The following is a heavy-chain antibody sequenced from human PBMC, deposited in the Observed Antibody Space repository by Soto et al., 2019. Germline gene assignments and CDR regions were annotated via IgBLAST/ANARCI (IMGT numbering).Heavy chain of an antibody. CDR3: ARVGTRPETTVVIG. CDR2: IYYSGST. D-gene: IGHD4-17*01. V-gene: IGHV4-61*01. J-gene: IGHJ4*02. CDR1: GGSVSSGSYY. Sequence: QVQLQESGPGLVKPSETLSLTCTVSGGSVSSGSYYWSWIRQHPGKGLEWIGYIYYSGSTNYNPSLKSRVTISVDTSKNQFSLKLSSVTAADTAVYYCARVGTRPETTVVIGGGQGTLVTVSS.